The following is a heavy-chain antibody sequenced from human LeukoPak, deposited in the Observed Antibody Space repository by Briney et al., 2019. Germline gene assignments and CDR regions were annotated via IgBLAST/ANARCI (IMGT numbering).Heavy chain of an antibody. CDR1: GFTISRYW. CDR2: IKSDGKT. V-gene: IGHV3-74*01. J-gene: IGHJ1*01. Sequence: GGSLRLSCEASGFTISRYWMHWVRQAPGKGLVWVSRIKSDGKTNYADSVKGRFTISRDNAKNTVSLQMDSLRAEDTGVYYCARAPSEVGGYYPEYFRHWGQGTLVTVSS. CDR3: ARAPSEVGGYYPEYFRH. D-gene: IGHD3-22*01.